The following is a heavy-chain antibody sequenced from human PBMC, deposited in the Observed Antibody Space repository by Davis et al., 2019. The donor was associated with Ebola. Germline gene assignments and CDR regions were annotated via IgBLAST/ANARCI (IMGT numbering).Heavy chain of an antibody. CDR1: GGSISSGDYS. J-gene: IGHJ6*04. CDR3: ARDGRGYCSSTSCFNYYYGMDV. CDR2: IIHSGGT. D-gene: IGHD2-2*01. Sequence: LRLSCAVSGGSISSGDYSWSWIRQPPGMGLEWIGYIIHSGGTFYNPSLKSRVIISVDKSKNQFSLKLSSVTAADTAVYYCARDGRGYCSSTSCFNYYYGMDVWGKGTTVTVSS. V-gene: IGHV4-30-2*01.